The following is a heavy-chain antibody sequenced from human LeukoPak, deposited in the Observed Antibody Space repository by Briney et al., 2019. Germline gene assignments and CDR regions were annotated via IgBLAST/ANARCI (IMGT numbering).Heavy chain of an antibody. Sequence: PSETLSLTCTASGGSISDYYWSWIRQPAGKGLEWIGRVYSSGSTSGSANYNPSLKSRVTMSVDTSKKQFSLNLTSVTAADTAVYYCATREYSSSSGGWFDPWGQGTLVTVSS. CDR3: ATREYSSSSGGWFDP. V-gene: IGHV4-4*07. CDR1: GGSISDYY. CDR2: VYSSGSTSGSA. J-gene: IGHJ5*02. D-gene: IGHD6-6*01.